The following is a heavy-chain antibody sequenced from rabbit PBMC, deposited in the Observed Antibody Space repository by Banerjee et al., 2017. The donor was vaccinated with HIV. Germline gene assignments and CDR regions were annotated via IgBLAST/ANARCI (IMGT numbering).Heavy chain of an antibody. CDR3: ARDLAGVIGWNFNL. V-gene: IGHV1S43*01. D-gene: IGHD4-1*01. Sequence: QEQLEESGGDLVKPEGSLTLTCKASGFDLSSYYYMCWVRQAPGKGLELIACIYTNGGSTWYASWVNGRFTISRSTSLNTVDLKMTSLTAADTATYFCARDLAGVIGWNFNLWGPGTLVTVS. CDR1: GFDLSSYYY. CDR2: IYTNGGST. J-gene: IGHJ4*01.